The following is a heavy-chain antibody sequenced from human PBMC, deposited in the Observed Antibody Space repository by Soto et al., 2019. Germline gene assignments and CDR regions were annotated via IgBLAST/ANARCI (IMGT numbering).Heavy chain of an antibody. D-gene: IGHD1-26*01. CDR3: ARAYLGRLPRRADYYYAMDV. CDR1: GFSFRDYD. J-gene: IGHJ6*02. CDR2: LGAARDP. Sequence: EVQLVESGGGSVQPGASLRLSCAASGFSFRDYDMHWVRQRKGKGLEWVSALGAARDPYYVGSVKGRFSVSRDNAQNSLFLQMTTLRVDDTAVYFCARAYLGRLPRRADYYYAMDVWGRGTTVTVSS. V-gene: IGHV3-13*05.